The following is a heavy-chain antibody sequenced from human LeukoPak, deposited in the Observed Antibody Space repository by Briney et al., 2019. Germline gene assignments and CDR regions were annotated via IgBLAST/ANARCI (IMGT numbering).Heavy chain of an antibody. D-gene: IGHD2-2*01. J-gene: IGHJ4*02. CDR1: GGTFSSYA. CDR3: ARGLSRAVPAATVDY. CDR2: IIPIFGTA. Sequence: ASVKASCKASGGTFSSYAISWVRQAPGQGLEWMGGIIPIFGTANYAQKFQGRVTITADESTSTAYMELSSLRSEDTAVYYCARGLSRAVPAATVDYWGQGTLVTVSS. V-gene: IGHV1-69*13.